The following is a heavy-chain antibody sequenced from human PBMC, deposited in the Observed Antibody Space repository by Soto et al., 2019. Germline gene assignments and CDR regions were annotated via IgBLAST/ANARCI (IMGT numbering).Heavy chain of an antibody. CDR1: GYTFTSYY. J-gene: IGHJ4*02. CDR2: INPSGGST. CDR3: AREWFDYDSSGYTLSFDY. V-gene: IGHV1-46*01. D-gene: IGHD3-22*01. Sequence: GASVKVSCKASGYTFTSYYMHWVRQAPGQGLEWMGIINPSGGSTSYAQKFQGRVTMTRDTSTSTVYMELSSLRSEDTAVYYCAREWFDYDSSGYTLSFDYWGQGTLVTVSS.